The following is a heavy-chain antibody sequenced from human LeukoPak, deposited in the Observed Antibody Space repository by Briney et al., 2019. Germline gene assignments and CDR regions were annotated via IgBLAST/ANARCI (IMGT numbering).Heavy chain of an antibody. CDR3: ARASVREPYYFDY. CDR1: GGSVSSADYY. J-gene: IGHJ4*02. V-gene: IGHV4-61*08. CDR2: IYHTGSN. Sequence: SETLSLTCTVSGGSVSSADYYWSWIRHPPGKALEWIGYIYHTGSNNYKYSLKSRVTISLDTSKNRFSLRLTSVTAADTAVYYCARASVREPYYFDYWGQGTLVTVSS. D-gene: IGHD3-10*01.